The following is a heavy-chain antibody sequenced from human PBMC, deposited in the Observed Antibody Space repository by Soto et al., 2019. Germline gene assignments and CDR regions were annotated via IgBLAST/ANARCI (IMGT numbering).Heavy chain of an antibody. J-gene: IGHJ6*02. Sequence: PGGSLRLSCAAYGFTFSNAWMNWVRQAPEKGMEWVGRIKSKNDGGTTDYAAPVKGRFTISRDDSKNTLYLQMNSLKTEDTSVYYCTTVDDFWSGYYGMDVWGQGTTVTVSS. V-gene: IGHV3-15*07. D-gene: IGHD3-3*01. CDR3: TTVDDFWSGYYGMDV. CDR2: IKSKNDGGTT. CDR1: GFTFSNAW.